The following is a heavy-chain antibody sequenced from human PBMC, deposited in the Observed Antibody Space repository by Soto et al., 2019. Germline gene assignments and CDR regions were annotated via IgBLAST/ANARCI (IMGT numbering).Heavy chain of an antibody. CDR1: GFTFSSYS. CDR3: ARYSEWLGDAFDI. V-gene: IGHV3-21*01. CDR2: ISSSSSYI. Sequence: NPGGSLRLSCAASGFTFSSYSMNWVRQAPGKGLEWVSSISSSSSYIYYADSVKGRFTISRDNAKNSLYLQMNSLRAEDTAVYYCARYSEWLGDAFDIWGQGTMVTVS. J-gene: IGHJ3*02. D-gene: IGHD3-9*01.